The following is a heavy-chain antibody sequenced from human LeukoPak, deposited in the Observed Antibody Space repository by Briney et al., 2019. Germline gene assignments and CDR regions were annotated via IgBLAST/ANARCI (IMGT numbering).Heavy chain of an antibody. D-gene: IGHD3-10*01. CDR3: ARDPYYGSTGDY. CDR1: GYTFTSYG. V-gene: IGHV1-18*01. J-gene: IGHJ4*02. Sequence: ASVKVSCKASGYTFTSYGISWVRQAPGQGLEWMGWISAYNGNTNYAQKLQGRVTMTTDTSTSTAYMELRSLRSDDTAVNYCARDPYYGSTGDYWGQGTLVTVSS. CDR2: ISAYNGNT.